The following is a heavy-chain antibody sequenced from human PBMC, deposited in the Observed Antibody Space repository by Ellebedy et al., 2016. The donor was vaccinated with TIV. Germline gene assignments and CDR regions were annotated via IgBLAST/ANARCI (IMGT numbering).Heavy chain of an antibody. CDR3: ARVRRAYSGYYIDV. V-gene: IGHV4-39*07. Sequence: SETLSLTXSVYGDSISSSRIYWGWIRQPPGQGLEWIASASYSGTSLYNASLESRVNISVDTSKSHFSLNLRSVTAADTAVYYCARVRRAYSGYYIDVWGHGTMVIVSS. CDR1: GDSISSSRIY. CDR2: ASYSGTS. D-gene: IGHD5-12*01. J-gene: IGHJ6*02.